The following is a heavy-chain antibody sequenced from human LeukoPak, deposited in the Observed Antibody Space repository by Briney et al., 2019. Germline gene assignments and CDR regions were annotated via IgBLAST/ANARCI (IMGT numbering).Heavy chain of an antibody. CDR1: GFTFSSYW. V-gene: IGHV3-7*01. CDR3: ASRRQRYCSGGSCYGDAFDI. J-gene: IGHJ3*02. Sequence: GGSLRLSCAASGFTFSSYWMSWVRQAPGKGLEWVANIKQDGSEKYYVDSVKGRFTISRDNAKNSLYLQMNSLRAEDTAVYYCASRRQRYCSGGSCYGDAFDIWGQGTMVTVSS. CDR2: IKQDGSEK. D-gene: IGHD2-15*01.